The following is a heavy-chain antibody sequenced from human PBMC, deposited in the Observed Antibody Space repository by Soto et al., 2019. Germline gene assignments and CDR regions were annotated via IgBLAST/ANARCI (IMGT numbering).Heavy chain of an antibody. J-gene: IGHJ6*02. CDR3: ARMNSAYDSVYYYDYGLDV. V-gene: IGHV3-74*01. CDR2: VNTDGSST. D-gene: IGHD5-12*01. CDR1: GFTFSRYW. Sequence: GGSLRLSCEASGFTFSRYWMHWVRQAPGKGLVWVSRVNTDGSSTTYADSVEGRFTISRDNAKNTLFLQMNSLTAEDTAIYYCARMNSAYDSVYYYDYGLDVWGQGTTVTV.